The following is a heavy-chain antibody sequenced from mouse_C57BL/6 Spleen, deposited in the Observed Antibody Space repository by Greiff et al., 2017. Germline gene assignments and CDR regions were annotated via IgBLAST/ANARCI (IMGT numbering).Heavy chain of an antibody. CDR2: INPNYGTT. CDR3: AREDYYGSHWYFDV. D-gene: IGHD1-1*01. Sequence: VQLKQSGPELVKPGASVKISCKASGYSFTDYTMNWVKQSNGKSLEWIGVINPNYGTTSYNQKFKGKATLTVDQSSSTVYMQLNSLTSEDSAVYYCAREDYYGSHWYFDVWGTGTTVTVSS. J-gene: IGHJ1*03. V-gene: IGHV1-39*01. CDR1: GYSFTDYT.